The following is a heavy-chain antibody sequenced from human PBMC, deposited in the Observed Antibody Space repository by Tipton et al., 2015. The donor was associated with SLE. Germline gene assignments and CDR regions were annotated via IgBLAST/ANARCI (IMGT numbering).Heavy chain of an antibody. D-gene: IGHD1-26*01. V-gene: IGHV4-4*07. J-gene: IGHJ3*02. CDR1: GGSISSYY. CDR2: IYTSGST. CDR3: ARDRIVGVPWKGVYDAFDI. Sequence: TLSLTCTVSGGSISSYYWSWIRQPAGKGLEWIGRIYTSGSTNYNPSLKSRVTMSVDTSKKQFSLKLRSVTAADTAVYYCARDRIVGVPWKGVYDAFDIWGQGTMVTVSS.